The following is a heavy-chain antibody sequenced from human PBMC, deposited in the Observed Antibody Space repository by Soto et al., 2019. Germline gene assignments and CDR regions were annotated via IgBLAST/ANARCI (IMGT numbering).Heavy chain of an antibody. CDR1: GFTFSSYW. Sequence: GGSLRLSCAASGFTFSSYWMHWVRQAPGKGLVWVSRINSDGSSTCYADSVKGRFTISRDNAKNTLYLQMNSLRAEDTAVYYCYSGYDYWDYYYYGMDVWGQGTTVTVSS. CDR2: INSDGSST. CDR3: YSGYDYWDYYYYGMDV. D-gene: IGHD5-12*01. J-gene: IGHJ6*02. V-gene: IGHV3-74*01.